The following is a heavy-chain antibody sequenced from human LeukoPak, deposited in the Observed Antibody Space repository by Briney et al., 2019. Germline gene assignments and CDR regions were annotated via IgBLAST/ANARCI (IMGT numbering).Heavy chain of an antibody. D-gene: IGHD6-25*01. CDR1: GFTFSSYT. J-gene: IGHJ5*02. CDR3: ARSDSGWFDP. CDR2: ISSSSSYI. V-gene: IGHV3-21*04. Sequence: GGSLRLSCAASGFTFSSYTMNWVRQAPGKGLEWVSYISSSSSYIYYADSVKGRFTISRHNSKNTLYLQMNSLRAEDTAVYYCARSDSGWFDPWGQGTLVTVSS.